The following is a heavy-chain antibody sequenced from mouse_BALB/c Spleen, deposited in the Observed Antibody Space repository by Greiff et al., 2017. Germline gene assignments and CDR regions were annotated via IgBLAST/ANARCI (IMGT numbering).Heavy chain of an antibody. Sequence: EVKLVESGGGLVKPGGSLKLSCAASGFAFSSYDMSWVRQTPEKRLEWVAYISSGGGSTYYPDTVKGRFTISRDNAKNTLYLQMSSLKSEDTAMYYCAREYGKGYFDYWGQGTTLTVSS. D-gene: IGHD2-10*02. CDR1: GFAFSSYD. J-gene: IGHJ2*01. V-gene: IGHV5-12-1*01. CDR2: ISSGGGST. CDR3: AREYGKGYFDY.